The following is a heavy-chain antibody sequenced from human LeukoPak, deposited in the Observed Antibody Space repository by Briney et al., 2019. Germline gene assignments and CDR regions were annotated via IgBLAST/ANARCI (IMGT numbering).Heavy chain of an antibody. CDR1: GGSISSSNW. CDR3: AEEDWFDP. Sequence: PSGTLSLTCAVSGGSISSSNWWSWVRQSPGKGLEWIREINHSGSTNYNPSLKSRVTISVDTSKNQFSLKLSSVTAADTAVYYCAEEDWFDPWGQGTPVTVSS. J-gene: IGHJ5*02. CDR2: INHSGST. V-gene: IGHV4-4*02.